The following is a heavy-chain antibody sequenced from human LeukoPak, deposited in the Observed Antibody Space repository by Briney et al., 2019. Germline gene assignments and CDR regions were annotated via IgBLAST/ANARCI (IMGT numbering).Heavy chain of an antibody. CDR3: AKDFRIGYSAHFDX. J-gene: IGHJ4*01. Sequence: PGGSLRLSCVGSGFTFRSHAMSWVRQAPEKGLEFVSGIYENGGTTYYADSVKGRFSISRDNSKNTLYLQMDSLRGEDTAVYYCAKDFRIGYSAHFDXXGXXXLVTVSS. CDR2: IYENGGTT. D-gene: IGHD2-21*01. CDR1: GFTFRSHA. V-gene: IGHV3-23*01.